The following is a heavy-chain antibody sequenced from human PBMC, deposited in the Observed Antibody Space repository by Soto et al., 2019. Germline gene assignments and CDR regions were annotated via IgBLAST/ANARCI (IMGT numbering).Heavy chain of an antibody. V-gene: IGHV3-23*01. J-gene: IGHJ4*02. CDR1: GFTFSSYA. CDR3: AKVDTIFGVVQDY. Sequence: PGGSLRLSCAASGFTFSSYAMSWFRQAPGKGLEWVSAISGSGGSTYYADSVKGRFTISRDNSKNTLYLQMNSLRAEDTAVYYCAKVDTIFGVVQDYWGQGTLVTVSS. D-gene: IGHD3-3*01. CDR2: ISGSGGST.